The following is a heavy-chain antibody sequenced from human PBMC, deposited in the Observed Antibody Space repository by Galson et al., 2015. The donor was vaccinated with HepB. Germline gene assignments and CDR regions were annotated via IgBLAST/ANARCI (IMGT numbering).Heavy chain of an antibody. CDR1: GFTFSSYG. CDR3: AKDIAGGSAQGLDI. CDR2: IWYDGSNK. J-gene: IGHJ3*02. V-gene: IGHV3-33*03. Sequence: SLRLSCAASGFTFSSYGMHWVRQAPGKGLEWVAVIWYDGSNKYYADSVKGRFTISRDNAKNSLYLQMNSLRAEDTALYYCAKDIAGGSAQGLDIWGQGTMVTVTS. D-gene: IGHD6-25*01.